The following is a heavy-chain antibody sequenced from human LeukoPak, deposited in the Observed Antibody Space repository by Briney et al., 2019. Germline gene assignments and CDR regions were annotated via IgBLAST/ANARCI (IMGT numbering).Heavy chain of an antibody. CDR2: INHSGST. CDR3: ARQLVWFGELLYPYNWFDP. Sequence: SETLSLTCAVYGGSFSGYYWSWIRQPPGKGLEWIGEINHSGSTNYNPSLNSRATISVDTSKNQFSLKLSSVTAADTAVYYCARQLVWFGELLYPYNWFDPWGQGTLVTVSS. D-gene: IGHD3-10*01. CDR1: GGSFSGYY. V-gene: IGHV4-34*01. J-gene: IGHJ5*02.